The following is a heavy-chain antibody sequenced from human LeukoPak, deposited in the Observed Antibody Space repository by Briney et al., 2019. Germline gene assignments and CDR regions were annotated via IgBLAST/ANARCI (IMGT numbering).Heavy chain of an antibody. CDR2: ISSSSSYI. V-gene: IGHV3-21*01. Sequence: GGSLRLSCAASGFTFSSYWMSWVRQAPGKGLEWVSSISSSSSYIYYADSVKGRFTISRDNAKNSLYLQMNSLRAEDTAVYYCARGGRDGYNFVYWGQGTLVTVSS. CDR1: GFTFSSYW. D-gene: IGHD5-24*01. J-gene: IGHJ4*02. CDR3: ARGGRDGYNFVY.